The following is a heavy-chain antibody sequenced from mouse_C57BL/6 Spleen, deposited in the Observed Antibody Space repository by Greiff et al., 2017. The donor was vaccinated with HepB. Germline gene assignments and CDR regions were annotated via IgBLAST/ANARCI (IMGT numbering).Heavy chain of an antibody. CDR2: INPNNGGT. Sequence: EVQLQESGPELVKPGASVKIPCKASGYTFTDYNMDWVKQSHGKSLEWIGDINPNNGGTIYNQKFKGKATLTVDKSSSTAYMELRSLTSEDTAVYYCARKVVDDGVYAMDYWGQGTSVTVSS. D-gene: IGHD2-12*01. CDR1: GYTFTDYN. V-gene: IGHV1-18*01. CDR3: ARKVVDDGVYAMDY. J-gene: IGHJ4*01.